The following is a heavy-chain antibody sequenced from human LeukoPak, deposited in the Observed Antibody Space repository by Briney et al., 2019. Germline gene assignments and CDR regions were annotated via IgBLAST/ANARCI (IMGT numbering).Heavy chain of an antibody. V-gene: IGHV3-21*01. CDR2: NSSSSSYI. CDR3: ARGGVVPDPGDY. Sequence: GGSLRLSCAAPGFTFSSYSMNWVRQAPGKGLEWVSSNSSSSSYIYYADSVKGRFTISRDNAKNSLYLQMNSLRAEDTAVYYCARGGVVPDPGDYWGQGTLVTVSS. J-gene: IGHJ4*02. CDR1: GFTFSSYS. D-gene: IGHD2-2*01.